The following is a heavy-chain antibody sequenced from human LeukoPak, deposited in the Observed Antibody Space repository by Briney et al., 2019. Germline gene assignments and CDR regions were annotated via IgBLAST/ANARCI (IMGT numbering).Heavy chain of an antibody. CDR1: DGSISGSSYY. V-gene: IGHV4-39*01. J-gene: IGHJ3*02. CDR2: IYYSGIT. CDR3: ARLGRPDGFDI. Sequence: SETLSLTCTVSDGSISGSSYYWGWIRQPPGKGLEWIANIYYSGITYHNPALKSRVTISIDMSNNQFSLKLSSVTAADTAVYYCARLGRPDGFDIWGQGTMVTVSS.